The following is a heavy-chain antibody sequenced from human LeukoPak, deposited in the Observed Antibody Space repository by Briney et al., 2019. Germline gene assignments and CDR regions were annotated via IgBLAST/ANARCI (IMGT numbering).Heavy chain of an antibody. CDR2: INHSGST. CDR1: GGSFSGYY. Sequence: PPETLSLTCAVYGGSFSGYYWSWIRQPPGKGLEWIGEINHSGSTTYNPSLKSRVTISVDTSKNQFSLKLSSVTAADTAVYYCARFSGIAAAGTMGAYDYWGQGTLVTVSS. D-gene: IGHD6-13*01. J-gene: IGHJ4*02. CDR3: ARFSGIAAAGTMGAYDY. V-gene: IGHV4-34*01.